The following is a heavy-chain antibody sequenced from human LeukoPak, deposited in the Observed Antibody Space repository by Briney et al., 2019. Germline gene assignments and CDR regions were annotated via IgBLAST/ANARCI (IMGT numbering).Heavy chain of an antibody. D-gene: IGHD2-2*01. CDR2: INTSTGNP. Sequence: ASVTVSCKASGYTFTSYAMNWVRQAPGQGLEWMGWINTSTGNPTYAQGFTGRFVFSLDTSVSTAYLQISSLKAEDTAVYYCARALKQYQLPKGVDYWGQGTLVTVSS. CDR1: GYTFTSYA. J-gene: IGHJ4*02. V-gene: IGHV7-4-1*02. CDR3: ARALKQYQLPKGVDY.